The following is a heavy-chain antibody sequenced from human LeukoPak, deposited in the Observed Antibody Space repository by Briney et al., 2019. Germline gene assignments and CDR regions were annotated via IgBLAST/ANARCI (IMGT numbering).Heavy chain of an antibody. CDR1: GYSFSSYW. CDR2: IYPGDSDT. CDR3: ARVSDTSGYYFLFDY. D-gene: IGHD3-22*01. Sequence: GESLKISCKGSGYSFSSYWIGWVRQMPERGLEWMGIIYPGDSDTRYSPSFQGQVTISADKSISTAYLQWSSLKASDTAMYYCARVSDTSGYYFLFDYWGQGTLVTVSS. V-gene: IGHV5-51*01. J-gene: IGHJ4*02.